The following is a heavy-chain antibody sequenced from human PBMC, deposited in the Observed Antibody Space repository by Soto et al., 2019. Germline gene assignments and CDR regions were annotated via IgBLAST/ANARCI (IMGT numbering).Heavy chain of an antibody. CDR1: GFTFSSYT. Sequence: PGGSLRLSCAASGFTFSSYTMSWVRQAPGKGLEWVSGISATGGSTYYADSVKGRFTFSRDNSKNTLYLQMNSLRAEDTAVYYCAKGFIRDCGGDCTVDTWGQGTLVPVSS. V-gene: IGHV3-23*01. CDR3: AKGFIRDCGGDCTVDT. CDR2: ISATGGST. D-gene: IGHD2-21*02. J-gene: IGHJ5*02.